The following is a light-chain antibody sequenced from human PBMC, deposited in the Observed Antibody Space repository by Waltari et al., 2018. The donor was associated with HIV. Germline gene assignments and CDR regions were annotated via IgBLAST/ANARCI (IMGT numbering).Light chain of an antibody. CDR3: QQYYSTPWT. J-gene: IGKJ1*01. CDR2: GAS. V-gene: IGKV3-15*01. Sequence: ELVMTQSPATLSVSPGERATLSCRASQSVSSNLAWYQQKPGQAPRLLIYGASTRATGIPARFSGSGSGTDFTLTISSLQSEDFAVYYCQQYYSTPWTFGQGTRVEIK. CDR1: QSVSSN.